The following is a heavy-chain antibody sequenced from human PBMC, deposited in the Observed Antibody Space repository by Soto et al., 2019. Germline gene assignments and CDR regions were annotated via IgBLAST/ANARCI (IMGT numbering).Heavy chain of an antibody. D-gene: IGHD3-10*01. CDR2: IWYDGSNK. V-gene: IGHV3-33*01. Sequence: GGSLRLSCAASGFTFSSYGMHWVRQAPGKGLEWVAVIWYDGSNKYYADSVKGRFTISRDNSKNTLYLQMNSLRAEDTAVYYCARAYYRAEDYYFDYWGQGTLVTVSS. CDR1: GFTFSSYG. CDR3: ARAYYRAEDYYFDY. J-gene: IGHJ4*02.